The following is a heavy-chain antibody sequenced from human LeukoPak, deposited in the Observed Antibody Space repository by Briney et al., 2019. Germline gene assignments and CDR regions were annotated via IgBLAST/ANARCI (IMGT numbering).Heavy chain of an antibody. J-gene: IGHJ5*02. V-gene: IGHV1-2*02. CDR3: ARQGGLRSNWNNWFDP. Sequence: AASVKVSCKASGYTFTGYYMHWVRQAPGQGLEWMGWINPNNGVTKFAPKFQSRVTLTRDTSITTAYMDLSSLRSDDTAVYYCARQGGLRSNWNNWFDPWGQGTLVTVSS. D-gene: IGHD5/OR15-5a*01. CDR2: INPNNGVT. CDR1: GYTFTGYY.